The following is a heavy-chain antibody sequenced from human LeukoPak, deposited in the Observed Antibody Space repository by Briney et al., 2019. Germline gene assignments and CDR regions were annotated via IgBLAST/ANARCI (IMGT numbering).Heavy chain of an antibody. Sequence: GGSLRLSCAASGFTFSSYSMNWVRQAPGKGLEWVSSISSGSSYIYYADSVKGRFTISRDNAKNSLYLQMNSLRAEDTAVYYCARDSSSWYDEDYWGQGTLVTVSS. CDR2: ISSGSSYI. CDR1: GFTFSSYS. D-gene: IGHD6-13*01. CDR3: ARDSSSWYDEDY. V-gene: IGHV3-21*01. J-gene: IGHJ4*02.